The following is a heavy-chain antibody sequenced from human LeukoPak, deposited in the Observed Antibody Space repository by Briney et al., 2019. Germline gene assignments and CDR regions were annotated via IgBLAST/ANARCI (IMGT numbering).Heavy chain of an antibody. J-gene: IGHJ6*02. Sequence: GGSLRLSCAASGFTVSSNYMSWVRQAPGKGLEWVSVIYSGGSTYYADSVKGRFTISRDNSKNTLYLQMNSLRAEDTAVYYCARMYSSSSGYYYYGMDVWGQGTTVTVSS. V-gene: IGHV3-53*01. CDR1: GFTVSSNY. D-gene: IGHD6-6*01. CDR3: ARMYSSSSGYYYYGMDV. CDR2: IYSGGST.